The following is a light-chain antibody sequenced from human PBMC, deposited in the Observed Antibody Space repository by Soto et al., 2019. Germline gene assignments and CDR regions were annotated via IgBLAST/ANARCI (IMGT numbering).Light chain of an antibody. V-gene: IGKV1-39*01. CDR1: QSISSY. CDR2: AAS. CDR3: QQSYSAPWT. J-gene: IGKJ1*01. Sequence: DIQMTQSPSSLSASVGDRVTITCRASQSISSYLNWYQQKPGKAPKLLIYAASNLQSGVPSGFSGSGSGTDFTLTISSLQPEDFATYYCQQSYSAPWTFGQGTKVDIK.